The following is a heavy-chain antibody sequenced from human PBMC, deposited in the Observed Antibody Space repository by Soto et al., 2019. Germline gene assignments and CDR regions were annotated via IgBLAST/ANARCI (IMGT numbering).Heavy chain of an antibody. Sequence: QVQLVESGGGVVQPGRSLRLSCAASGFTFNSYAMHWVRQAPGKGLEWVALISYDGTNKYYADSVKDRFTISRDNSKNTLYLQVNSLRAEDKAVYYCARERSANPGSGFVDYWGQGTLVTVSS. CDR1: GFTFNSYA. D-gene: IGHD3-22*01. CDR3: ARERSANPGSGFVDY. J-gene: IGHJ4*02. V-gene: IGHV3-30*14. CDR2: ISYDGTNK.